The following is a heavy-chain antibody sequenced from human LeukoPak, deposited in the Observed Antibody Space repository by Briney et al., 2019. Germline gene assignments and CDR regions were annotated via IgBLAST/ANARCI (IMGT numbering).Heavy chain of an antibody. CDR2: ISYDGSNK. D-gene: IGHD3-10*01. V-gene: IGHV3-30*04. CDR1: GFTFSSYA. Sequence: GGSLRLSCAASGFTFSSYAMHWVRQAPGKGLEWVAVISYDGSNKYYADSVRGRFTISRDNSKNTLYLQMNSLRAEDTAVYYCAKDLYYYGSGSYPKAFDYWGQGTLVTVSS. CDR3: AKDLYYYGSGSYPKAFDY. J-gene: IGHJ4*02.